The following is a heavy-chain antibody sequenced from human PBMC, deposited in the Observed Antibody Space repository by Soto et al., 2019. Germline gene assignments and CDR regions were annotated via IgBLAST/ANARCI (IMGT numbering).Heavy chain of an antibody. CDR2: INHSGST. D-gene: IGHD3-16*02. CDR3: ASFGYDYIWGSYRYTRAPFDY. CDR1: GGSFSGYY. Sequence: SETLSLTCAVYGGSFSGYYWSWIRQPPGKGLEWIGEINHSGSTNYNPSLKSRVTISVDTSKNQFSLKLSSVTAADTAVYYCASFGYDYIWGSYRYTRAPFDYWGQGTLVTVSS. J-gene: IGHJ4*02. V-gene: IGHV4-34*01.